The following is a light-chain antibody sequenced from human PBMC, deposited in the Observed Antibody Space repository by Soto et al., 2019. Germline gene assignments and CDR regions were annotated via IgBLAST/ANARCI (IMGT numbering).Light chain of an antibody. CDR1: SSNIGAGYD. CDR2: GNS. CDR3: QSYDSSLRAV. Sequence: QSVLTQPPSVSGAPGQRVTISCTGSSSNIGAGYDVHWYQQLPGTAPKLLIYGNSNRPSGVPDRFSGSKSGTSASLAITGLQAEDEADYYCQSYDSSLRAVFGGGTPLTVL. J-gene: IGLJ7*01. V-gene: IGLV1-40*01.